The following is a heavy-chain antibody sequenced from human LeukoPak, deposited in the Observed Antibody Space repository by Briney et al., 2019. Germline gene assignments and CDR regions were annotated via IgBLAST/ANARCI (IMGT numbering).Heavy chain of an antibody. CDR1: GYTFTGYY. Sequence: ASVKVSCKATGYTFTGYYMHWVRQARGQGLEWMGWINPNSGGTNYAQKFQGRVTMTRDTSISTAYMELSRLRSDDTAVYYCARNPYSSGWFDYWGQGTLVTVSS. CDR2: INPNSGGT. CDR3: ARNPYSSGWFDY. V-gene: IGHV1-2*02. D-gene: IGHD6-19*01. J-gene: IGHJ4*02.